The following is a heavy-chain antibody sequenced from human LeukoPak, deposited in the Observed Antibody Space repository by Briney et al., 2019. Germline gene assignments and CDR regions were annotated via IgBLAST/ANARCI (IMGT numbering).Heavy chain of an antibody. CDR2: IIPIFGTA. D-gene: IGHD5-24*01. V-gene: IGHV1-69*05. Sequence: SVKVSCKASGGTFSSYAISWVRQAPGQGLEWMGGIIPIFGTANYAQKFQGRVTITTDESTSTAYMELSSLRSEDTALYYCARELVEMAEKEGYFDYWGQGTLVTVSS. CDR3: ARELVEMAEKEGYFDY. CDR1: GGTFSSYA. J-gene: IGHJ4*02.